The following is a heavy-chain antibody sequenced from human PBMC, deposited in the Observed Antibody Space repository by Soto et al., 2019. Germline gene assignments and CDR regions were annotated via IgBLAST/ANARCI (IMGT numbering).Heavy chain of an antibody. D-gene: IGHD1-26*01. CDR3: AREGEGAVGHYGMDV. CDR2: IWYDGSNK. V-gene: IGHV3-33*01. Sequence: QVPLVESGGGVVQPGRSLRLSCAASGFTFSSYGMHWVRQAPGKGLEWVAVIWYDGSNKYYADSVKGRFTISRDNSXXTLYLQMNRLRAEDRAVYYCAREGEGAVGHYGMDVWGQGTTVTVSS. CDR1: GFTFSSYG. J-gene: IGHJ6*02.